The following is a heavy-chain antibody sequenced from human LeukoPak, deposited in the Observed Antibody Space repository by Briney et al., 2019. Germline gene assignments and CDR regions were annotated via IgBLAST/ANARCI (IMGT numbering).Heavy chain of an antibody. V-gene: IGHV3-23*01. D-gene: IGHD2-21*01. CDR3: AKDFRIGYSAHFDC. J-gene: IGHJ4*02. CDR1: GFTFRSHA. CDR2: IYENGGTT. Sequence: LTGGSLRLSCVGSGFTFRSHAMSWVRQAPEKGLEFVSGIYENGGTTYYADSVKGRFSISRDNSKNTLYLQMDSLRGEDTAVYYCAKDFRIGYSAHFDCWGQGALVTVSS.